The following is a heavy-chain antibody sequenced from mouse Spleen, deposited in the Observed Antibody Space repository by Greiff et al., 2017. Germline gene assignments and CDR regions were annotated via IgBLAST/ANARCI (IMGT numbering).Heavy chain of an antibody. V-gene: IGHV1-64*01. CDR2: IHPNSGST. CDR3: ARNYYSYYSYCFDY. D-gene: IGHD2-12*01. CDR1: GYTFTSYW. Sequence: QVQLQQSGAELVKPGASVKLSCKASGYTFTSYWMHWVKQRPGQGLEWIGMIHPNSGSTNYNEKFKSKATLTVDKSSSTAYMQLSSLTSEDSAVYYCARNYYSYYSYCFDYWGQGTTLTVSS. J-gene: IGHJ2*01.